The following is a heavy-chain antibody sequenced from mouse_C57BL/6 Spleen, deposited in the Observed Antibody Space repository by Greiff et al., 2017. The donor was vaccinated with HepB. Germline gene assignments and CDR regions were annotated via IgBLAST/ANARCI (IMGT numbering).Heavy chain of an antibody. CDR1: GYTFTSYW. V-gene: IGHV1-72*01. CDR3: ARWGQLRPYFDY. Sequence: VKLVESGAELVKPGASVKLSCKASGYTFTSYWMHWVKQRPGRGLEWIGRIDPNSGGTKYNEKFKSKATLTVDKPSSTAYMQLSSLTSEDSAVYYCARWGQLRPYFDYWGQGTTLTVSS. D-gene: IGHD3-2*02. CDR2: IDPNSGGT. J-gene: IGHJ2*01.